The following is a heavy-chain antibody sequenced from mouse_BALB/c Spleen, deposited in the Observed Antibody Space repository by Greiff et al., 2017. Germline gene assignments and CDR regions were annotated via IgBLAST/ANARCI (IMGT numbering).Heavy chain of an antibody. D-gene: IGHD2-1*01. V-gene: IGHV2-5-1*01. J-gene: IGHJ4*01. Sequence: VQVVESGPSLVQPSQSLSMTCTVSGFSLTSYGVHWVRQSPGKGLEWLGVIWRGGSTDYNAAFMSRLSITKDNSKSQVFFKMNSLQADDTAIYYCAKRDGNYGGAMDYWGQGTSVTVSS. CDR2: IWRGGST. CDR3: AKRDGNYGGAMDY. CDR1: GFSLTSYG.